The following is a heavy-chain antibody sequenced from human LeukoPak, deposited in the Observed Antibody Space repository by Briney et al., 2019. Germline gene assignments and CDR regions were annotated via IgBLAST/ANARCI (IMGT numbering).Heavy chain of an antibody. CDR2: MNPNSGNT. Sequence: ASVKVSCKASGYTFTSYDIKWVRQATGQGLEWMGWMNPNSGNTGYAQKFQGRVTMTRNTSISTAYMELSSLRSDDTAVYYCARGSRGSYDSEYWGQGTLVTVSS. CDR3: ARGSRGSYDSEY. J-gene: IGHJ4*02. V-gene: IGHV1-8*01. CDR1: GYTFTSYD. D-gene: IGHD5-12*01.